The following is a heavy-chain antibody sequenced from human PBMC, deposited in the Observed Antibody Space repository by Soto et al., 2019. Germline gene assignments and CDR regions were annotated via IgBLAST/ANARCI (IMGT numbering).Heavy chain of an antibody. J-gene: IGHJ6*02. V-gene: IGHV4-31*03. Sequence: SETLSLTCTVSGGSISSGRFYLSWIRHHPGKGLEWIGHISDSGSSYYNPSLESRVTISVDTSKNQFSLKLSSVTAADTAVYYCARHSITFGGVINSYYGMDVWGQGTTVTVSS. CDR1: GGSISSGRFY. D-gene: IGHD3-16*02. CDR2: ISDSGSS. CDR3: ARHSITFGGVINSYYGMDV.